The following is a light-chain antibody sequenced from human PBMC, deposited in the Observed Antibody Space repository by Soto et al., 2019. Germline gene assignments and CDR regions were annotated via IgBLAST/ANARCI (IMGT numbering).Light chain of an antibody. CDR3: SSYTGSSTLV. J-gene: IGLJ3*02. Sequence: QSALTQPASVSGSPGQSITISCTGTSSDVGAYNYVSWYQQRPGKAPKLMIYEVSNRPSGVSNRFSGSKSGNTASLTISGPQAEDEADYYCSSYTGSSTLVFGGGTKLTVL. CDR1: SSDVGAYNY. V-gene: IGLV2-14*01. CDR2: EVS.